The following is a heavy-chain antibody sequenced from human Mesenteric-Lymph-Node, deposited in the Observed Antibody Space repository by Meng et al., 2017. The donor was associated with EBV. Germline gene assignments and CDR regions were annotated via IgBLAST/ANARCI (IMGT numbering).Heavy chain of an antibody. CDR1: GGSISSGGYY. CDR2: MYSSGST. D-gene: IGHD3-10*01. CDR3: ARGAYEGSGSKFAD. V-gene: IGHV4-30-4*01. J-gene: IGHJ4*02. Sequence: VQLKEPGPGLVKPSQTPSLTCAVSGGSISSGGYYWTWIRQPPGKGLEWIGYMYSSGSTYYNPSLESRFAMSLDTYKNQFSLRLTSVTAADTALYYCARGAYEGSGSKFADWGQGTLVTVSS.